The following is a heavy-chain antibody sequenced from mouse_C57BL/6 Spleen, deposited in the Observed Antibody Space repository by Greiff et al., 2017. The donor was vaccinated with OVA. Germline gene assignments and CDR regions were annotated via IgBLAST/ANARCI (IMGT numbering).Heavy chain of an antibody. D-gene: IGHD1-1*01. CDR2: IYPGDGDT. CDR1: GYAFSSSW. CDR3: ARSNYYGSSSLFDY. V-gene: IGHV1-82*01. J-gene: IGHJ2*01. Sequence: QVQLKESGPELVKPGASVKISCKASGYAFSSSWMNWVKQRPGKGLEWIGRIYPGDGDTNYNGKFKGKATLTADKSSSKAYMQLGSLTSEDSAVYFCARSNYYGSSSLFDYWGQGTTLTVSS.